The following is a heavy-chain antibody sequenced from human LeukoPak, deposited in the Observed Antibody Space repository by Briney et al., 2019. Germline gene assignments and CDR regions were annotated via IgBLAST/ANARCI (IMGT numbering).Heavy chain of an antibody. V-gene: IGHV1-2*02. CDR2: INPNSGGT. D-gene: IGHD3-22*01. CDR1: GYTFTGYY. Sequence: ASVKVSCKASGYTFTGYYMHWVRQAPGQGLEWMGWINPNSGGTNYAQKFQGRVTMTRDTSISTAYMELSRLRSDDTAVYYCARDRGVVVIPENDAFDIWGQGTMVTVSS. CDR3: ARDRGVVVIPENDAFDI. J-gene: IGHJ3*02.